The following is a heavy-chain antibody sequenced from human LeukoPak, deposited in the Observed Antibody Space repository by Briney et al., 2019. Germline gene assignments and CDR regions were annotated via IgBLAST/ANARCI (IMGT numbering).Heavy chain of an antibody. Sequence: SETLSLTCAVSGGAIGSYYWSWIRQPPGKGLEWIGYIYYDGTTNYNPSLRSRVTISVDPSKKQFSLTLSSVTAADTAVYYCARDSGYCSGGSCYYYWGQGTLVTVSS. CDR3: ARDSGYCSGGSCYYY. CDR2: IYYDGTT. J-gene: IGHJ4*02. CDR1: GGAIGSYY. D-gene: IGHD2-15*01. V-gene: IGHV4-59*01.